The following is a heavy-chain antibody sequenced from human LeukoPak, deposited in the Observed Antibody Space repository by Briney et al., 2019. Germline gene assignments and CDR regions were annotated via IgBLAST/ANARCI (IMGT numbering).Heavy chain of an antibody. CDR1: GGSISSYF. Sequence: SGTLSLTCTVSGGSISSYFWSWIRQPPGKGLEWIGYVYYSGSTNYNPSLKSRVTISVDTSKKQFSLKLSSATAADTAVYYCARVRLNAFDIWGQGTMVIVSS. CDR2: VYYSGST. J-gene: IGHJ3*02. D-gene: IGHD3-16*01. V-gene: IGHV4-59*01. CDR3: ARVRLNAFDI.